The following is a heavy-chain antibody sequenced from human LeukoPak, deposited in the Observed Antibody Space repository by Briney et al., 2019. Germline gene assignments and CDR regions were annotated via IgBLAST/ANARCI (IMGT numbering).Heavy chain of an antibody. CDR3: ATKQWLAPPPDS. CDR2: INTDGTVT. J-gene: IGHJ4*02. D-gene: IGHD6-19*01. V-gene: IGHV3-74*01. CDR1: GFTSSKYW. Sequence: PGGSLRPSSAASGFTSSKYWTLCVPHAPGKGLESVSRINTDGTVTTYADSVKGRFTVSRDNADNTMFLQMNSVRDEDTAVYYCATKQWLAPPPDSWGQGTPVTVSS.